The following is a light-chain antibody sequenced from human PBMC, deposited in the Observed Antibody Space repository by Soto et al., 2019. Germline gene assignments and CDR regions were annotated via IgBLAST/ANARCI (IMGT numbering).Light chain of an antibody. CDR3: SSYTSSSTVV. Sequence: QSVLTQPASVSGSPGQSITISCTGTSSDVGGYSYVSWYQQHPGKVPKLMIYDVSNRPSGVSSRFSGSKSGNTASLTISGLQAEDEADYYCSSYTSSSTVVFGGGTKLTVL. V-gene: IGLV2-14*01. CDR2: DVS. CDR1: SSDVGGYSY. J-gene: IGLJ2*01.